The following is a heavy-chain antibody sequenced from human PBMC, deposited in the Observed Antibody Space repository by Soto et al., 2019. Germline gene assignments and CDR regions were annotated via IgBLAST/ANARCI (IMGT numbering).Heavy chain of an antibody. D-gene: IGHD4-17*01. V-gene: IGHV4-39*01. CDR1: GGSISRSSYY. CDR2: IYYSGST. Sequence: PSETLSLTCTVSGGSISRSSYYWGWIRQPPGKGLEWIGSIYYSGSTYYNPSLKSRVTISVDTSKNQFSLKLSSVTAADTAVYYCARRYGPGFDYWGQGTLVTVS. J-gene: IGHJ4*02. CDR3: ARRYGPGFDY.